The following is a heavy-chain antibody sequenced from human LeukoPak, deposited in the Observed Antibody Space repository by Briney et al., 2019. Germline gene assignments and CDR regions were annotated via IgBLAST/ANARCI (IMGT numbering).Heavy chain of an antibody. D-gene: IGHD3-22*01. CDR3: ARDGNYYDSSGNDAFDI. Sequence: PGGSLRLSCAASGFTLSSYSMNWVRQAPGKGLEWVSSISSSSSYIYYADSVKGRFTISRDNAKNSLYLQMNSLRAEDTAVYYCARDGNYYDSSGNDAFDIWGQGTMVTVSS. CDR2: ISSSSSYI. J-gene: IGHJ3*02. V-gene: IGHV3-21*01. CDR1: GFTLSSYS.